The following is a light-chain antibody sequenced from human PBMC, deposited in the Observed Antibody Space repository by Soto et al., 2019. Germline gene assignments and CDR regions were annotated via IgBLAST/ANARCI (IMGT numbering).Light chain of an antibody. J-gene: IGKJ1*01. Sequence: DIQMTQSPSSLSASVGDRVTITCRATRSIRTYLNWYQQKPGKAPKLLIYAASSLQSGVPSRFSGSGSGTDFTLTISSLQPGDFATYYCQQTYSTPRTFGQGTKVDIK. CDR3: QQTYSTPRT. CDR2: AAS. V-gene: IGKV1-39*01. CDR1: RSIRTY.